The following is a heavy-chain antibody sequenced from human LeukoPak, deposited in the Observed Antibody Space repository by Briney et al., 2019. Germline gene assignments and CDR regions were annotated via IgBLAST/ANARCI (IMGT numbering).Heavy chain of an antibody. J-gene: IGHJ4*02. CDR3: AKDPYSNYGYFDY. CDR2: IYHSGST. CDR1: GGSISSGNW. Sequence: SGTLSLTCAVSGGSISSGNWWSWVRQPPGKGLEWIGEIYHSGSTNYNPSLKSRITISVDKSKNQFSLKFTAVTAADTAVYYCAKDPYSNYGYFDYWGQGTLVTVSS. V-gene: IGHV4-4*02. D-gene: IGHD4-11*01.